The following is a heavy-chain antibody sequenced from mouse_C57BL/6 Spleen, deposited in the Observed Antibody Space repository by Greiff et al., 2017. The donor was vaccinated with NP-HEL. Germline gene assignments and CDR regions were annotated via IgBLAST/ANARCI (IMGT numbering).Heavy chain of an antibody. CDR3: ARETNYYGSSSYWYFDV. D-gene: IGHD1-1*01. CDR1: GYTFTSYW. Sequence: QVQLQQPGTELVKPGASVKLSCKASGYTFTSYWMHWVKQRPGQGLEWIGNINPSNGGTNYNEKFKSKATLTVDKSSSTAYMQLSSLTSEDSAVYYCARETNYYGSSSYWYFDVWGTGPRSPSPQ. V-gene: IGHV1-53*01. J-gene: IGHJ1*03. CDR2: INPSNGGT.